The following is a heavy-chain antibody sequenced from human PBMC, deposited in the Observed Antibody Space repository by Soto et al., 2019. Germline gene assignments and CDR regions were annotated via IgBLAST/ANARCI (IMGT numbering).Heavy chain of an antibody. D-gene: IGHD2-2*02. V-gene: IGHV4-39*01. CDR1: GGSVSRSTYY. CDR3: ARQVPAAIRLGWFDP. CDR2: IYYSGST. J-gene: IGHJ5*02. Sequence: SETLSLTCTVSGGSVSRSTYYWGWIRQPPGKGLEWIGSIYYSGSTYYRPSLKSRVTISVDTSKNQFSLKLSSVTAADTAVYYCARQVPAAIRLGWFDPWGQGTLVTVSS.